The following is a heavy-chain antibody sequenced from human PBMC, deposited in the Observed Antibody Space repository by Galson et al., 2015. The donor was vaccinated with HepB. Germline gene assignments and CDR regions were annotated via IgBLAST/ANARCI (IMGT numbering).Heavy chain of an antibody. J-gene: IGHJ6*03. CDR3: ARDIGPRGVVPAADYYYYYMDA. CDR1: GYTFTSYG. Sequence: QSGAEVKKPGASVKVSCKASGYTFTSYGISWVRQAPGQGLEWMGWISAYNGNTNYAQKLQGRVTMTTDTSTSTAYMELRSLRSDDTAVYYCARDIGPRGVVPAADYYYYYMDAWGKGTTVTVSS. D-gene: IGHD2-2*01. CDR2: ISAYNGNT. V-gene: IGHV1-18*01.